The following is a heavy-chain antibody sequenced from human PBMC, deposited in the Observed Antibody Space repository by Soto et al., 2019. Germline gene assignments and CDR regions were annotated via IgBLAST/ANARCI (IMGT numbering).Heavy chain of an antibody. CDR1: GFSLSTTEEG. D-gene: IGHD2-21*02. V-gene: IGHV2-5*02. Sequence: QITLKESGPTLVKPTQTLKLTCTFSGFSLSTTEEGVGWIRQPPGKAPEWLALIYWDDDKRYSPSLKTRLTNTKDTSKNQVVLTVTNVDPVDTATYYCAHGSCFGADCYPNPYFDFWGQGILVTVSS. CDR3: AHGSCFGADCYPNPYFDF. CDR2: IYWDDDK. J-gene: IGHJ4*02.